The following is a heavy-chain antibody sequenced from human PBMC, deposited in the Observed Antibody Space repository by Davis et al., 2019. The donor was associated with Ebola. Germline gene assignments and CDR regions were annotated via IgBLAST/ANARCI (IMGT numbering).Heavy chain of an antibody. CDR1: GFTLSIYS. CDR3: ARDKSTAARPGYYYGLDV. V-gene: IGHV3-21*01. J-gene: IGHJ6*02. D-gene: IGHD6-6*01. CDR2: LSSSSYT. Sequence: GESLKISCGASGFTLSIYSMNWVRQAPGKGLEWLSFLSSSSYTDYADSVKGRFTISRDSATNSLYLQLTSLRAEDTAVYFCARDKSTAARPGYYYGLDVWGQGTTVTVS.